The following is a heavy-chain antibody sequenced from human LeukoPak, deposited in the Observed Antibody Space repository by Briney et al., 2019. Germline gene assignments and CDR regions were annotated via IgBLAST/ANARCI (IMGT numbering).Heavy chain of an antibody. CDR3: ARLYLPATRFDY. CDR2: IYHSGRT. CDR1: GGSISSYY. J-gene: IGHJ4*02. Sequence: RPSETLSLTCTGCGGSISSYYWGWIPQPPGKGLKWIGSIYHSGRTFSNPSLKSRVTISVDTSKTPFSLKLTSVTAADTVLYCSARLYLPATRFDYWGQGTLVTVSS. D-gene: IGHD5-24*01. V-gene: IGHV4-38-2*02.